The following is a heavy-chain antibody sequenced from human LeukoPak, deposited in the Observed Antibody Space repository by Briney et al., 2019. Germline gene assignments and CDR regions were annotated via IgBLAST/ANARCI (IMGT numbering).Heavy chain of an antibody. CDR3: ARHHIWFGEYSPRGKTHYYGMDV. CDR2: IGTAGDT. J-gene: IGHJ6*02. D-gene: IGHD3-10*01. Sequence: GGSLRLSCAVSGFTFSSYDMHWVRQATGKGLEWVSAIGTAGDTYYPGSVKGRFTISRDNSKNTLYLQMNSLRAEDTAVYYCARHHIWFGEYSPRGKTHYYGMDVWGQGTTVTVSS. V-gene: IGHV3-13*01. CDR1: GFTFSSYD.